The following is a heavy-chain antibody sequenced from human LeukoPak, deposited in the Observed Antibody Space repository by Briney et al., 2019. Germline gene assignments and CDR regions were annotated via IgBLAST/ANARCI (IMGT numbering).Heavy chain of an antibody. V-gene: IGHV3-74*01. CDR2: INTDGSST. CDR1: GFTFSSYW. Sequence: PGGSLRLSCAASGFTFSSYWMHWVRQAPGKGLVWVSRINTDGSSTTYADSVKGRFTISRDNAKNTLYLQINSLRAEDTAVYYCAREIVGAFDYWGQGTLVTVSS. CDR3: AREIVGAFDY. D-gene: IGHD1-26*01. J-gene: IGHJ4*02.